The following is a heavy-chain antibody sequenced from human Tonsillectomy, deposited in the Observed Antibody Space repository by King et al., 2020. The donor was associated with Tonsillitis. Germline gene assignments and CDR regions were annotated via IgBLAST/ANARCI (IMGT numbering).Heavy chain of an antibody. V-gene: IGHV3-21*01. D-gene: IGHD3-16*01. CDR1: GFTFRSYA. CDR3: ARDYEGDKGEDRGVVR. Sequence: VQLVESGGGLVKPGGSLRLSCAASGFTFRSYAMNWVRQAPGKGLEYVSFISSSSSDMYYADSVKGRFTISRDNAKNSLYLQMNSLRPEDTAVYYCARDYEGDKGEDRGVVRWGQGTLVTVSS. CDR2: ISSSSSDM. J-gene: IGHJ4*02.